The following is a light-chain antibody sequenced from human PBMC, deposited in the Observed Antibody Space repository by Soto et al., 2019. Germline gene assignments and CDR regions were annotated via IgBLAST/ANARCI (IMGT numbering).Light chain of an antibody. CDR3: QQYGNPPPYS. Sequence: EIVLTQSPGTLSLSPGERATLSCRASQSVSRSLLAWYQQKPGQAPRLLIYGASTRATGIADRFSSSGSGTDFTLTISRLEPEDFAVYYCQQYGNPPPYSFGQGTKLEIK. CDR1: QSVSRSL. CDR2: GAS. V-gene: IGKV3-20*01. J-gene: IGKJ2*03.